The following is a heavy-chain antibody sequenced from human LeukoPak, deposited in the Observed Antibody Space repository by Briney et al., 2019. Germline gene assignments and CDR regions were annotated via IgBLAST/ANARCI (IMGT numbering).Heavy chain of an antibody. V-gene: IGHV1-69*05. J-gene: IGHJ5*02. Sequence: SVKVSCKASGGTFSSYAISWVRQAPGLGLEWMGGIIPIFGTANYAQKFQGRVTITTDESTSTAYMELSSLRSEDTAVYYCARSSVTMIVVSWFDPWGQGTLVTVSS. CDR3: ARSSVTMIVVSWFDP. CDR1: GGTFSSYA. D-gene: IGHD3-22*01. CDR2: IIPIFGTA.